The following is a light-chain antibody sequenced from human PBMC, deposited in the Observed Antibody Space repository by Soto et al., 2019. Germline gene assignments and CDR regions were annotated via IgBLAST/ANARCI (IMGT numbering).Light chain of an antibody. V-gene: IGKV1-39*01. CDR2: AAS. J-gene: IGKJ1*01. Sequence: DLQMTQSPSSLSASVGDRVTITCRASQSISSYLNWYQQKPGKAPKVLIYAASSLQSGVPSRFSGSGSGTDFTLTISSLQPEDFATYYCQQSYSTPHMFGQGTKVEIK. CDR1: QSISSY. CDR3: QQSYSTPHM.